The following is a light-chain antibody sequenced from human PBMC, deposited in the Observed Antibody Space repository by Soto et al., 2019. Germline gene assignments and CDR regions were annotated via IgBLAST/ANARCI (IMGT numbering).Light chain of an antibody. CDR2: GTS. J-gene: IGKJ1*01. CDR3: QQYATSPGT. CDR1: QSVSSSY. Sequence: EIVLTQSPGTLSLSPGERATLSCRASQSVSSSYLAWYQRKPGQAPRLLIYGTSSRATGIPDRFSGSGSGTEFTLTISSLQSEDFAVYYCQQYATSPGTFGQGTKVDIK. V-gene: IGKV3-20*01.